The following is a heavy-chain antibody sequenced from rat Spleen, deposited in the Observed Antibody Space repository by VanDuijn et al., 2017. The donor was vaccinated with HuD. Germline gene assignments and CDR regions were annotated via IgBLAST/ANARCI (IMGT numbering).Heavy chain of an antibody. D-gene: IGHD1-1*01. J-gene: IGHJ2*01. V-gene: IGHV2-13*01. CDR2: IWGDGST. Sequence: QVQLKESGPGLVQPSQTLSLTCTVSGFSLSSYGVIWVRQPPGKGLEWMGGIWGDGSTNYNSALKSRLSISRDTSKSQVFLKMNSLQPEDTGTYYCARHDYSGDVDFEYWGQGVMVTVSS. CDR3: ARHDYSGDVDFEY. CDR1: GFSLSSYG.